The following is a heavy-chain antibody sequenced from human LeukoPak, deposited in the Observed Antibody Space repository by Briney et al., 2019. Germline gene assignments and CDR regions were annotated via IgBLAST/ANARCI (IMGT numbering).Heavy chain of an antibody. CDR1: GFTFSSYW. CDR2: INSDGSTT. V-gene: IGHV3-74*01. D-gene: IGHD3-9*01. J-gene: IGHJ4*02. CDR3: ARDPFRYRH. Sequence: PGGSLRLSCAASGFTFSSYWMHWVRQAPGKGLVWVSHINSDGSTTSYADSVKGRFTISRDNAKNTLYLQMNSLRAEDTAVYYYARDPFRYRHWGRGTLVTVSS.